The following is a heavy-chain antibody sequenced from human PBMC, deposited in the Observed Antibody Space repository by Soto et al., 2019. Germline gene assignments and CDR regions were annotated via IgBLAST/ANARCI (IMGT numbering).Heavy chain of an antibody. CDR2: IKSKSDGGST. D-gene: IGHD6-6*01. CDR1: GFIFTNAW. CDR3: TTGEYTFDY. V-gene: IGHV3-15*01. J-gene: IGHJ4*02. Sequence: EVQLVESGGGLVKPGGSLRLSCAASGFIFTNAWMSWVRQAPGKGLEWVGGIKSKSDGGSTDYAAPVQGRFTISRDDSKNTLFLQMNSLKTEDTAVYYCTTGEYTFDYWGQGTLVTVSS.